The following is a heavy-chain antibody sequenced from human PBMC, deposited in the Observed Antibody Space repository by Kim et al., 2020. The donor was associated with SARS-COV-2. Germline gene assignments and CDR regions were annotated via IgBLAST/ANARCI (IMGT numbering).Heavy chain of an antibody. CDR3: ATGFYDSSGWFDP. V-gene: IGHV3-74*01. J-gene: IGHJ5*02. D-gene: IGHD3-22*01. Sequence: GGSLRLSCAASGFTFSSYWMHWVRQAPGKGLVWVSRINSDGSSTSYADSVKGRFTISRDNAKNTLYLQMNSLRAEDTAVYYCATGFYDSSGWFDPWGQGTLVTVSS. CDR1: GFTFSSYW. CDR2: INSDGSST.